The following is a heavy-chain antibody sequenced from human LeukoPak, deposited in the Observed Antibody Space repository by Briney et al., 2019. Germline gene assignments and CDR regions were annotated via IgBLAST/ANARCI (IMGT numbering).Heavy chain of an antibody. D-gene: IGHD4-23*01. J-gene: IGHJ6*02. V-gene: IGHV4-4*02. Sequence: SGTLSLTCAVSGGSITSSNWWSWVRQPPGKGLEWIGEINHSGSTNYNPSLKSRVTISVDTSKNQFSLKLSSVTAADTAVYYCARAPIYGGNPNYYYYYGMDVWGQGTTVTVSS. CDR1: GGSITSSNW. CDR2: INHSGST. CDR3: ARAPIYGGNPNYYYYYGMDV.